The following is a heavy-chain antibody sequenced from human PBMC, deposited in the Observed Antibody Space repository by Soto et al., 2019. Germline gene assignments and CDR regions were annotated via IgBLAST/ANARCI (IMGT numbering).Heavy chain of an antibody. CDR1: GGTFSSYA. Sequence: SLKVSCKASGGTFSSYAISWVRQAPGQGLEWMGGIIPIFGTANYAQKFQGRVTITADESTSTAYMELSSLRSEDTAVYYCARDIYDFWRTNYCYYGMDXWGQGTTVTVS. D-gene: IGHD3-3*01. V-gene: IGHV1-69*13. CDR2: IIPIFGTA. J-gene: IGHJ6*02. CDR3: ARDIYDFWRTNYCYYGMDX.